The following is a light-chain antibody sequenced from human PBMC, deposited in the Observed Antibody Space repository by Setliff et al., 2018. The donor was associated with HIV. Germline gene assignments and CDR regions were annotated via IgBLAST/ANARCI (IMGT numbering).Light chain of an antibody. V-gene: IGLV2-14*01. J-gene: IGLJ1*01. Sequence: QSALAQPASVSGSPGQSITISCTGTSSDVGTYNYVSWYQQHPGKAPKLMIYDVNKRPSGVSNRFSGSKSGNTASLTISGLQAEDEADYYCSSYTTISTFVFGTGTKVTVL. CDR3: SSYTTISTFV. CDR1: SSDVGTYNY. CDR2: DVN.